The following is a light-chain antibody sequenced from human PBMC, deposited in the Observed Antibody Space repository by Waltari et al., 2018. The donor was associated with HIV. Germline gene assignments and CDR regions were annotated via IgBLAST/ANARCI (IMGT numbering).Light chain of an antibody. CDR1: QGLVYSDGNTY. CDR3: MQSTQCPWT. CDR2: KMS. V-gene: IGKV2-24*01. Sequence: DIVLTQTPLSSLVTLGQPASISCRSSQGLVYSDGNTYVSWLHQRPGQPPRLLIHKMSSRFSWAPWRFSGSGAGTDFTLSNSRVEAEDVRVYYCMQSTQCPWTFGQGTKVEIK. J-gene: IGKJ1*01.